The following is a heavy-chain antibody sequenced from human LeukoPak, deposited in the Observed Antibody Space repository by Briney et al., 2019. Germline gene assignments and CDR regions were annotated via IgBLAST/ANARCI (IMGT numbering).Heavy chain of an antibody. V-gene: IGHV4-30-4*01. D-gene: IGHD3-22*01. CDR3: ARAESSGYLGLDY. Sequence: PSETLSLTCTVSGGSISSGDYYWSWIRQPPGKGLEWIGYIYYSGSTDYNPSLKSRVTISVDKSKNQFSLKLSSVTAADTAVYYCARAESSGYLGLDYWGQGTLVTVSS. J-gene: IGHJ4*02. CDR1: GGSISSGDYY. CDR2: IYYSGST.